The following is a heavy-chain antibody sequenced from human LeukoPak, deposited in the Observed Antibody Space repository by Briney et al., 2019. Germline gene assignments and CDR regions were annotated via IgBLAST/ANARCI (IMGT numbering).Heavy chain of an antibody. Sequence: PGGSLRLSCAVSGFTFSDYYMSWIRQAPGKGLEWVSYISSSGSTIYYADSVKGRFTISRDNAKNSLYLQMNSLRAEDTAVYYCARDRGDYRGDAFDIWGQGTMVTVSS. D-gene: IGHD4-17*01. J-gene: IGHJ3*02. CDR1: GFTFSDYY. CDR3: ARDRGDYRGDAFDI. CDR2: ISSSGSTI. V-gene: IGHV3-11*01.